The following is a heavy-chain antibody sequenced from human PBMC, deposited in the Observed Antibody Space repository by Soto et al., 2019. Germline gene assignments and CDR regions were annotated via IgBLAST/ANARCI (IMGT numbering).Heavy chain of an antibody. D-gene: IGHD3-10*01. CDR2: IYSGGDT. CDR3: ASKPASIPSGGDV. CDR1: GFAVRHNY. Sequence: EVQLVESGGGLVQPGGSLRLSCTASGFAVRHNYMTWVRQAPGKGLEWVSLIYSGGDTAYADSVKGRFTTSRHTSHNTLYLQLNCLRAEDTAVYYCASKPASIPSGGDVWGKGTAVTVSS. V-gene: IGHV3-53*04. J-gene: IGHJ6*04.